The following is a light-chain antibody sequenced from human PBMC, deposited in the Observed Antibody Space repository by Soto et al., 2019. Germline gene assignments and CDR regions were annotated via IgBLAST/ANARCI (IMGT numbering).Light chain of an antibody. CDR3: QQYNSYSPLT. J-gene: IGKJ4*01. V-gene: IGKV1-5*01. CDR2: DAS. Sequence: DIQMTQSPSTLSASVGDRVTITCRASQSISSRLALYQQKPGKAPKLLINDASSLESGVPSRFSCSGSGTEFTLTISSLQPDDFASYYCQQYNSYSPLTFGGGTKVEIK. CDR1: QSISSR.